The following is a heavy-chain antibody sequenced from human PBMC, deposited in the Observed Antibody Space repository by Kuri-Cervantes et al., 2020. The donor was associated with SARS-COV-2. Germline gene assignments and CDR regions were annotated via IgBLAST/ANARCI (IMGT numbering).Heavy chain of an antibody. Sequence: GESLKIPCAAFGFTFSSYAMHWVRQAPGKGLEWVAVISYDGSNKYYADSVKGLFTISRDNSKNTLYLQMNSLRAEDTAVYYCARDGYDSSGYYLDYWGQGTLVTVSS. V-gene: IGHV3-30-3*01. J-gene: IGHJ4*02. CDR1: GFTFSSYA. D-gene: IGHD3-22*01. CDR2: ISYDGSNK. CDR3: ARDGYDSSGYYLDY.